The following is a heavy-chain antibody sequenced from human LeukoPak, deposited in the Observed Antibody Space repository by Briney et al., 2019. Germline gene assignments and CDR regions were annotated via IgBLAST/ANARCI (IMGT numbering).Heavy chain of an antibody. CDR3: AREPFHILTGYQIFDY. CDR1: GFTFSSYS. CDR2: ISSSSSYI. J-gene: IGHJ4*02. V-gene: IGHV3-21*01. D-gene: IGHD3-9*01. Sequence: GGSLRLSCAASGFTFSSYSMNWVRQAPGKGLEWVSSISSSSSYIHYADSVKGRFTISRDNAKNSLYLQMNSLRAEDTAVYYCAREPFHILTGYQIFDYWGQGTLVTVSS.